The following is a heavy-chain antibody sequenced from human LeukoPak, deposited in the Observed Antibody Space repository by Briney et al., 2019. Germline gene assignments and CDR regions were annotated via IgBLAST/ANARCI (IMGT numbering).Heavy chain of an antibody. CDR2: IYTSGST. D-gene: IGHD6-6*01. V-gene: IGHV4-61*02. CDR1: GGSISSGSYY. J-gene: IGHJ4*02. Sequence: PSQTLSLTCTVSGGSISSGSYYWRWIRQPAGKGLEWIGRIYTSGSTNYNPSLKSRVTISVDTSKNQFSLRLSSVTAADTAVYYCARGPSSSSRTDYWGQGTLVTVSS. CDR3: ARGPSSSSRTDY.